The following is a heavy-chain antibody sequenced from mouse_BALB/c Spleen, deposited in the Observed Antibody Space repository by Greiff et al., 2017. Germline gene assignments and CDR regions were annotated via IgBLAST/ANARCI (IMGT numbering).Heavy chain of an antibody. CDR3: ARGGYGSSYRYFDY. D-gene: IGHD1-1*01. J-gene: IGHJ2*01. CDR1: GFTFSSYA. Sequence: EVQLVESGGGLVKPGGSLKLSCAASGFTFSSYAMSWVRQTPEKRLEWVASISSGGSTYYPDSVKGRFTISRDNARNILYLQMSSLRSEDTAMYYCARGGYGSSYRYFDYWGQGTTLTVSS. CDR2: ISSGGST. V-gene: IGHV5-6-5*01.